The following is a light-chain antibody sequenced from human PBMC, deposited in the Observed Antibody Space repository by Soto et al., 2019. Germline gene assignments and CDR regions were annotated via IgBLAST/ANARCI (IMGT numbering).Light chain of an antibody. CDR3: QHLNNYPFT. V-gene: IGKV1-9*01. J-gene: IGKJ3*01. CDR2: TAS. Sequence: IQLTQSPSFVSASEGDSVTITCRASQGVSSYLAWYQQKPGNAPKLLISTASTLQSGVPSRFSGSGSGTEFTLTISSLHPEDFAIYYCQHLNNYPFTFGPGTKV. CDR1: QGVSSY.